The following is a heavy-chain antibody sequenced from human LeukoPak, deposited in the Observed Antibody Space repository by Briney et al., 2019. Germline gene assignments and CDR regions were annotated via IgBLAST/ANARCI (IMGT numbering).Heavy chain of an antibody. CDR2: INHSGST. V-gene: IGHV4-34*01. D-gene: IGHD2-2*01. J-gene: IGHJ6*03. CDR1: GGSFSGYY. CDR3: ARVQRGKVVPAASYYYYMDV. Sequence: SETLSLTCAVYGGSFSGYYWSWIRQPPGKGLEWIGEINHSGSTNYNPSLKSRVTTSVDTSKNQFSLKLSSVTAADTAVYYCARVQRGKVVPAASYYYYMDVWGKGTTVTVSS.